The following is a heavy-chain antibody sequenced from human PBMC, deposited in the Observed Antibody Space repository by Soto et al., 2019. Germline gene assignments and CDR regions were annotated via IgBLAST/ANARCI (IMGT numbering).Heavy chain of an antibody. D-gene: IGHD3-3*01. J-gene: IGHJ6*02. Sequence: GGSLRLSCAASGFTFSSYAMSWVRQAPGKGLEWVSAISGSGGSTYYADSVKGRFTISRDNSKNTLYLQMNSLRAEDTAVYYCAKRIGDFWSGYYSAAAGYYYYGMDVWGQGTTVTVSS. V-gene: IGHV3-23*01. CDR3: AKRIGDFWSGYYSAAAGYYYYGMDV. CDR2: ISGSGGST. CDR1: GFTFSSYA.